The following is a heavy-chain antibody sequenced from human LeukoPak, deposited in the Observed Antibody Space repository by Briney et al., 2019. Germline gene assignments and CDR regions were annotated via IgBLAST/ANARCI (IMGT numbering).Heavy chain of an antibody. Sequence: SQTLSLTCTVSGGSISSGGYYWSWIRQPPGKGLEWIGYIYHSGSTYYNPSLKSRVTISVDRSKNQFSLKLSSVTAADTAVYYCARDRGKGVIAPFDYWGQGTLVTVSS. CDR3: ARDRGKGVIAPFDY. CDR2: IYHSGST. J-gene: IGHJ4*02. CDR1: GGSISSGGYY. V-gene: IGHV4-30-2*01. D-gene: IGHD2-21*01.